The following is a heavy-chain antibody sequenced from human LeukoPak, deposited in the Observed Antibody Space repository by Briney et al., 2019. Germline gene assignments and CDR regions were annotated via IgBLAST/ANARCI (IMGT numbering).Heavy chain of an antibody. J-gene: IGHJ4*02. CDR1: GFTFSSYA. CDR2: ISYDGSNK. Sequence: GGSLRLSCAASGFTFSSYAMHWVRQAPGKGLEWVAVISYDGSNKYYADSVKGRFTISRDNSKNTLYLQMNSLRAEDTAVYYCARDPYYDSSGYCDYWGREPWSPSPQ. V-gene: IGHV3-30-3*01. D-gene: IGHD3-22*01. CDR3: ARDPYYDSSGYCDY.